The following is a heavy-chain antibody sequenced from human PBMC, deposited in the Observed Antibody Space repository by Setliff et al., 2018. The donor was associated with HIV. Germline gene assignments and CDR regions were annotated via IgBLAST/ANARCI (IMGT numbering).Heavy chain of an antibody. CDR3: VRWGLPYGIPA. V-gene: IGHV3-7*01. CDR2: IKPDGSSK. D-gene: IGHD3-16*01. J-gene: IGHJ4*02. CDR1: GFTFSTFW. Sequence: GGSLRLSCAASGFTFSTFWMGWVRQAPGKGREWVAHIKPDGSSKKYVDSVKGRFTISRDNAKDSLYLQMHSLRAEDTAVYYCVRWGLPYGIPAWGQGTLVTVSS.